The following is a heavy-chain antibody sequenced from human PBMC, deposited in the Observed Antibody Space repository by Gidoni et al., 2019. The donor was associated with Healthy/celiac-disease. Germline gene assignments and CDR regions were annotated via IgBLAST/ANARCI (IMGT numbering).Heavy chain of an antibody. J-gene: IGHJ4*02. Sequence: QVQLVESGGGVVQPGRSLRLSCAASGFTFSRYGMHWVRQPPGKGLEGVAVIAYDGSNKYYADSVKGRFTISRDNSKNTLYLQMNSLRAEDTAVYYCAKGVEMATIRTPYDYWGQGTLVTVSS. CDR2: IAYDGSNK. CDR1: GFTFSRYG. V-gene: IGHV3-30*18. CDR3: AKGVEMATIRTPYDY. D-gene: IGHD5-12*01.